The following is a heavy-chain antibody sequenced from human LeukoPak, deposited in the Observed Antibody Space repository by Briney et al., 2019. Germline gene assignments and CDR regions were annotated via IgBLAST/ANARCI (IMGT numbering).Heavy chain of an antibody. D-gene: IGHD3-22*01. Sequence: PSETLSLTCTVSGGSISSYYWSWIRQPAGKGLGWIGRIYTSGSTNYNPSLKSRVTMSVDTSKNQFSLKLSSVTAADTAVYYCARERGRYYDSSGFDPWGQGTLVTVSS. CDR1: GGSISSYY. J-gene: IGHJ5*02. CDR2: IYTSGST. CDR3: ARERGRYYDSSGFDP. V-gene: IGHV4-4*07.